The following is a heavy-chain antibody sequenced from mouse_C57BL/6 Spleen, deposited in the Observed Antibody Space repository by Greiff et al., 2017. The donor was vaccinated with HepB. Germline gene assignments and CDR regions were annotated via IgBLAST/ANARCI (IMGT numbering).Heavy chain of an antibody. CDR2: IRLKSDNYAT. CDR1: GFTFSNYW. CDR3: TVITTVVATPGSFDY. J-gene: IGHJ2*01. Sequence: EVKVVESGGGLVQPGGSMKLSCVASGFTFSNYWMNWVRQSPEKGLEWVAQIRLKSDNYATHYAESVKGRFTISRDDSKSSVYLQMNNLRAEDTGIYYCTVITTVVATPGSFDYWGQGTTLTVSS. D-gene: IGHD1-1*01. V-gene: IGHV6-3*01.